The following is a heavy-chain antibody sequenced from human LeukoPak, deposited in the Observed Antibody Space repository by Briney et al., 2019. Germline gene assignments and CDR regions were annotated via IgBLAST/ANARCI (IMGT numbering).Heavy chain of an antibody. D-gene: IGHD1-26*01. CDR2: IKQDGSEK. J-gene: IGHJ4*02. Sequence: GGSLRLSCAASGFTFSSYWMSWVRQAPGKGLEWVANIKQDGSEKYYVDSVKGRFTISRDNAKNSLYLQMNSLRAEDTAVHYCARSIVGATLYYFDYWGQGTLVTVSS. CDR3: ARSIVGATLYYFDY. V-gene: IGHV3-7*01. CDR1: GFTFSSYW.